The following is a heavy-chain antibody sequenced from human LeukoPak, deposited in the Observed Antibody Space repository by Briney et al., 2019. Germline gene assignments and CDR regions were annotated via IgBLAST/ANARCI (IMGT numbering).Heavy chain of an antibody. D-gene: IGHD6-13*01. V-gene: IGHV4-59*01. CDR3: ARDRYSSSWYDY. J-gene: IGHJ4*02. Sequence: KTSETLSLTCTVSGGSISSYYWSWIRQPPGKGLEWIGYIYYSGSTNYNPSLKSRVTISVDTSKNQFSLKLSSVTAADTAVYYCARDRYSSSWYDYWGQGTLVTVSS. CDR1: GGSISSYY. CDR2: IYYSGST.